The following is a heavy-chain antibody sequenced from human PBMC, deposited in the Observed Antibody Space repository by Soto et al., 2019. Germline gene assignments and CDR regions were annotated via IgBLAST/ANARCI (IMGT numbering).Heavy chain of an antibody. CDR1: GFTFSSYG. J-gene: IGHJ6*02. Sequence: QVQLVESGGGVVQPGRSLRLSCAASGFTFSSYGMHWVRQAPGKGLEWVAVIWYDGSNKYYADSVKGRFTISRDNSKNTLYLQMNSLRAEDTAVYYCARGENSDLGGMDVWGQGTTVTVSS. D-gene: IGHD1-7*01. CDR2: IWYDGSNK. CDR3: ARGENSDLGGMDV. V-gene: IGHV3-33*01.